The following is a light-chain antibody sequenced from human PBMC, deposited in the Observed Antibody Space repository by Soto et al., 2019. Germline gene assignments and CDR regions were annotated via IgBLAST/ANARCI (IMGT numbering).Light chain of an antibody. Sequence: DIQMTQSPSTLSASVGERVTITCRASQSVSNWLAWYQQKPGKAPKLLIYDVSSLESGVPSRFSGSGSGTDFTLTITNLQPEDFVSFFCQQSFNTPPTFGGGTKVDI. J-gene: IGKJ4*01. CDR2: DVS. CDR1: QSVSNW. V-gene: IGKV1-5*01. CDR3: QQSFNTPPT.